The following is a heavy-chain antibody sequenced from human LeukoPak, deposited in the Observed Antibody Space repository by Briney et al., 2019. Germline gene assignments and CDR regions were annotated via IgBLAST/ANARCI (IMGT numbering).Heavy chain of an antibody. CDR1: GFTFSSYG. Sequence: GGSLRLSCAASGFTFSSYGVNWVRQAPGKGLEWVSYISSSGTTIYYADSVKGRFTVSRDNAKKSLYLQMNSLRAEDTAVYYCAKGVNWNYDYFDYWGQGTLVTVSS. V-gene: IGHV3-48*03. CDR3: AKGVNWNYDYFDY. CDR2: ISSSGTTI. J-gene: IGHJ4*02. D-gene: IGHD1-7*01.